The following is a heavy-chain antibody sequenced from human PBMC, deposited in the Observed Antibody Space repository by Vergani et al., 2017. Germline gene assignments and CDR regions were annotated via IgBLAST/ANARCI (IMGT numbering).Heavy chain of an antibody. CDR2: ISYDGSNK. V-gene: IGHV3-30-3*01. J-gene: IGHJ3*02. D-gene: IGHD3-10*01. CDR1: GFTFSSYA. Sequence: QVQLVESGGGVVQPGRSLRLSCAASGFTFSSYAMHWVRQAPGKGLEWVAVISYDGSNKYYADSVKGRFTISRDNSKNTLYLQMNSLRAEDTAVYYCAGADLKYDPGDAFDIWGQGTMVTVSS. CDR3: AGADLKYDPGDAFDI.